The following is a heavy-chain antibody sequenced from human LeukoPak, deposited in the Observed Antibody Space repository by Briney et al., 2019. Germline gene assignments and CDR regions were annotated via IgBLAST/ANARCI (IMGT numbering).Heavy chain of an antibody. CDR1: GYTFTSYG. CDR2: ISGYNGNT. Sequence: ASVKVSCKASGYTFTSYGISWVRQAPGQGLEWMGWISGYNGNTKYTQKLQGRVTMTTDTSTSTAYMELRRLRPSDTAVYYCARGPRYAYDSSALVLDSWGQGTLVTVSS. D-gene: IGHD3-22*01. J-gene: IGHJ4*02. V-gene: IGHV1-18*01. CDR3: ARGPRYAYDSSALVLDS.